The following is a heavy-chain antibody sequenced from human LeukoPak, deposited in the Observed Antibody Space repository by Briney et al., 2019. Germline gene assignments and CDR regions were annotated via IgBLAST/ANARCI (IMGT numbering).Heavy chain of an antibody. Sequence: KPSETLSLTCAVYGGSFSGYYWSWIRQPPGKGLEWIGEINHSGSTNYNPSLKSRVTISVDTSKNQFSLKLSSVTAADTAVYYCARGGIQLWLLRTPSRIFDYWGQGTLVTVSS. CDR2: INHSGST. CDR3: ARGGIQLWLLRTPSRIFDY. D-gene: IGHD5-18*01. CDR1: GGSFSGYY. V-gene: IGHV4-34*01. J-gene: IGHJ4*02.